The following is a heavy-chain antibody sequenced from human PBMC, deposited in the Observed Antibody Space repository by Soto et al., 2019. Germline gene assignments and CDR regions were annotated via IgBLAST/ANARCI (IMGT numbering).Heavy chain of an antibody. Sequence: GASVKVFCKVSGYTLTELSMHWVRQAPGKGLEWMGGFDPEDGETIYAQKFQGRVTMTEDTSTDTAYMELSSLRSEDTAVYYCATWSGVAVIYYYGMDVWGQGTTVTVSS. J-gene: IGHJ6*02. CDR2: FDPEDGET. V-gene: IGHV1-24*01. CDR1: GYTLTELS. CDR3: ATWSGVAVIYYYGMDV. D-gene: IGHD3-10*01.